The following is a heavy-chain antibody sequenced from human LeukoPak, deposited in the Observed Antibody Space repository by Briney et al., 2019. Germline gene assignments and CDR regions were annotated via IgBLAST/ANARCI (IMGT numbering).Heavy chain of an antibody. D-gene: IGHD3-22*01. V-gene: IGHV4-59*08. J-gene: IGHJ1*01. CDR1: GGSISSYY. Sequence: SETLSLTCTVSGGSISSYYWSWIRQPPGKGLEWIGYIYYSGSTNYNPSLKSRVTISVDTSKNQFSLKLSSVTAADTAVYYCARGTYSSGEDGYFQHWGQGTLVTVSS. CDR3: ARGTYSSGEDGYFQH. CDR2: IYYSGST.